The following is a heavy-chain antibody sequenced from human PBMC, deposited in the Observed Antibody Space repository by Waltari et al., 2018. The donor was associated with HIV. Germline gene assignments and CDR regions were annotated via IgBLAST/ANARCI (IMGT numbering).Heavy chain of an antibody. Sequence: EVQLVESGGGLVQPGGYLRLSCAASGFTFSKYDMHWVRQATGKCLGFVSVMCPAGEPFYPVSVKGRFTISRENAKNSLHLQMNSLRAGDTAVYYCVRICKLNCYYYYGMDVWGQGTTVTVSS. CDR3: VRICKLNCYYYYGMDV. J-gene: IGHJ6*02. CDR2: MCPAGEP. V-gene: IGHV3-13*05. CDR1: GFTFSKYD. D-gene: IGHD1-1*01.